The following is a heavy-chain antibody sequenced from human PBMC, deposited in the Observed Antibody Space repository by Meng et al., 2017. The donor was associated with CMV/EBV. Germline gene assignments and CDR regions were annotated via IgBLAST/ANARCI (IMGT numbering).Heavy chain of an antibody. D-gene: IGHD3-10*01. V-gene: IGHV1-8*01. CDR1: GYTFTSYD. CDR3: ARHYYDSDY. J-gene: IGHJ4*02. Sequence: GESLKISCKASGYTFTSYDINWVRQATGQGLEWMGWMNPNSGNTGYAQKFQGRVTMTRNTSISTAYIELSSLRSEDTAVYYCARHYYDSDYWGQGTLVTVSS. CDR2: MNPNSGNT.